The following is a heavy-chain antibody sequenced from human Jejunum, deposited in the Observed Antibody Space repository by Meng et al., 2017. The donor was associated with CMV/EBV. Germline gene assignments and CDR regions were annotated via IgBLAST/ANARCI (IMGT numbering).Heavy chain of an antibody. CDR3: ARDSYHYGSSTYNWFDP. D-gene: IGHD3-10*01. CDR1: SLRTYG. CDR2: IHHSGTT. Sequence: SLRTYGWSWIRQSPGKGLEWIGYIHHSGTTNHNPSLRSRVIMSVDTSNNQFSLKLTSVTAADTAVYYCARDSYHYGSSTYNWFDPWGQGILVTVSS. J-gene: IGHJ5*02. V-gene: IGHV4-59*01.